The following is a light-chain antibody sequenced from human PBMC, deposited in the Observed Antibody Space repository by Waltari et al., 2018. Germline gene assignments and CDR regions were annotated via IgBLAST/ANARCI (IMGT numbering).Light chain of an antibody. CDR3: QSADSIGAYLV. Sequence: SYELTQPPSVSVSPGQTATITCSGDALPKQYAYWYQQKPGQAPVLVIYGDNERPSGTPERFSGSSSGKTVTLTISGVQAEDEADYYCQSADSIGAYLVFGGGTKLTVL. J-gene: IGLJ2*01. V-gene: IGLV3-25*03. CDR1: ALPKQY. CDR2: GDN.